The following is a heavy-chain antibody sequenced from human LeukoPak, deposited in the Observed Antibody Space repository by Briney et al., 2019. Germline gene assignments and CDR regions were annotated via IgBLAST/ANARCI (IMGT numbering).Heavy chain of an antibody. Sequence: SETLSLTCAVYGGSFSGYYWSWIRQPPGKGLEWIGEINHSGSTNYNPSLKSRVTISVDTSKNQFSLKLSSVTAADTAVYYCARDGNNWNYVVYGMDVWGQGTTVTVSS. CDR3: ARDGNNWNYVVYGMDV. J-gene: IGHJ6*02. D-gene: IGHD1-7*01. CDR1: GGSFSGYY. CDR2: INHSGST. V-gene: IGHV4-34*01.